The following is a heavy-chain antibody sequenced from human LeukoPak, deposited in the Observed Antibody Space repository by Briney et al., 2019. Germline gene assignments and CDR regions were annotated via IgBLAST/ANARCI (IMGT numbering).Heavy chain of an antibody. V-gene: IGHV1-2*02. CDR1: GYTFTGYY. CDR3: ASEGGYYFLNY. CDR2: INPNSGGT. D-gene: IGHD3-22*01. Sequence: ASVKVSCMASGYTFTGYYMHWVRQAPGQGLEWMGWINPNSGGTNYAQKSQGRVTMTRDTSISTAYMELSRLRSDDTAVYYCASEGGYYFLNYWGQGTLVTVSS. J-gene: IGHJ4*02.